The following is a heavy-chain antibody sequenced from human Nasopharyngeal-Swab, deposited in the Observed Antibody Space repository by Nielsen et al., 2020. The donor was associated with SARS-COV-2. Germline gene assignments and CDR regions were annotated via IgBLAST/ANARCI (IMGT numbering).Heavy chain of an antibody. V-gene: IGHV4-39*07. CDR2: IYYSGST. J-gene: IGHJ4*02. CDR3: ARVGYQLPGEVIVKGPFDY. Sequence: WIRQPPGKGLEWIGSIYYSGSTYYNPSLKSRVTISVDTSKNQFSLKLSSVTAADTAVYHCARVGYQLPGEVIVKGPFDYWGQGTLVTVSS. D-gene: IGHD3-16*02.